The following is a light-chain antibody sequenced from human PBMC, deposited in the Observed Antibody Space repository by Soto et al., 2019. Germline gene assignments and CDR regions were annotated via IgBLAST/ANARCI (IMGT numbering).Light chain of an antibody. V-gene: IGLV2-8*01. CDR3: SSYVRSTSFA. CDR2: EVY. J-gene: IGLJ2*01. Sequence: QSALTQPPSASGSPGQSVTISCTGTSSDFRNYNFVSWYQQHPGKATKLMIYEVYKRPSGVPDRFSGSKSGNTASLTVSGLQAEDEADYYCSSYVRSTSFAFGGGTKLTVL. CDR1: SSDFRNYNF.